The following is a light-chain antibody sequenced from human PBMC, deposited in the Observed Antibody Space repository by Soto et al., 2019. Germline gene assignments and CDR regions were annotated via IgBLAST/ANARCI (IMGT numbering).Light chain of an antibody. CDR1: SSNIGPSYN. CDR3: QSYDSSLSGYV. CDR2: GNN. J-gene: IGLJ1*01. V-gene: IGLV1-40*01. Sequence: QLVLTQRPSVSGAPGQRVTISCTGSSNIGPSYNVHWYQQLPGTAPKLLMYGNNNRPSGVPDRFSGSKSGTSASLAITGLHAEDEADYYCQSYDSSLSGYVFGTGSKLTVL.